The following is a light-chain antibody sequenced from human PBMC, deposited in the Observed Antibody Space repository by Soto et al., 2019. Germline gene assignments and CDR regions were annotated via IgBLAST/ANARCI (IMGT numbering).Light chain of an antibody. CDR1: QSISSW. V-gene: IGKV1-5*01. Sequence: DIQMTHSPSTLSASVGDRVTITCRASQSISSWLAWYQQKPGKAPKLLIYDASSLESGVLSRFSGSGSGTEFTLTISSLQPDDFATYYCQQYNSYSRTFGQGTKV. CDR2: DAS. J-gene: IGKJ1*01. CDR3: QQYNSYSRT.